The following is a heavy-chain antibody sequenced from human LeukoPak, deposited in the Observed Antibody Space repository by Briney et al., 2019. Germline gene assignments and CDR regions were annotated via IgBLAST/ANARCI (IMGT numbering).Heavy chain of an antibody. V-gene: IGHV1-69*05. J-gene: IGHJ6*03. Sequence: SVKVSCKASGGTFSSYAISWVRQAPGQGLEWMGGIIPIFGTANYARKFQGRVTITTDESTSTAYMELSSLRSEDTAVYYCARGVYDSSGYSRQAYYYYMDVWGKGTTVTVSS. CDR1: GGTFSSYA. CDR2: IIPIFGTA. CDR3: ARGVYDSSGYSRQAYYYYMDV. D-gene: IGHD3-22*01.